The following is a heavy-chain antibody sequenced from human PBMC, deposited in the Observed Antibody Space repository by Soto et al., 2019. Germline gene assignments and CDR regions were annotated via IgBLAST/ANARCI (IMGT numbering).Heavy chain of an antibody. CDR1: GFTFSSDT. CDR3: ARAALDYGDYDYAFDI. J-gene: IGHJ3*02. Sequence: GGSLRLSCAASGFTFSSDTMNWVRQAPGKGLEWVSSISGTSSYIYYADSVKGRFTISRDNAKNSLYLQMNSLRAEDTALYYCARAALDYGDYDYAFDIWGQGTMVTVSS. D-gene: IGHD4-17*01. V-gene: IGHV3-21*01. CDR2: ISGTSSYI.